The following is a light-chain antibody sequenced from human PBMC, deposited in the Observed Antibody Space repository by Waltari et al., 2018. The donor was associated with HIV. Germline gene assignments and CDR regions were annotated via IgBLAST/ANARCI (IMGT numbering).Light chain of an antibody. CDR3: MQALQTPLT. CDR2: LGS. J-gene: IGKJ4*01. V-gene: IGKV2-28*01. Sequence: EIVMTQSPLSLPVTPGEPASISCRSSQSLLHSNGYNYLVWYLQKPGQSPQFLIYLGSYRASGVPDRFSGSGSGTEFTLHINRVEAEDVGVYYCMQALQTPLTFGGGTKVEIK. CDR1: QSLLHSNGYNY.